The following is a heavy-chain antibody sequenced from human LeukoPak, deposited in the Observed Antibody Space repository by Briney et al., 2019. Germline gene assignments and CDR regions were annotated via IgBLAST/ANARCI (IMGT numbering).Heavy chain of an antibody. V-gene: IGHV3-23*01. Sequence: GGSLRLSCAASGFTFSSYAMSWVRQAPGKGLEWVSAISGSGGSTYYADSVKGRFTISRDNSKNTLYMQMNSLRPEDTAVYYCARPIGNGSGSYYFPYWGQGTLVTVSS. J-gene: IGHJ4*02. CDR3: ARPIGNGSGSYYFPY. D-gene: IGHD3-10*01. CDR2: ISGSGGST. CDR1: GFTFSSYA.